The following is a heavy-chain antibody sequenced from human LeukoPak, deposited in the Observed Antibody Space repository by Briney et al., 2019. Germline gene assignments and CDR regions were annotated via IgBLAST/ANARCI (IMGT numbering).Heavy chain of an antibody. CDR1: GGSISSSSSY. CDR3: ARYVGAGSGSHDY. Sequence: PSETLSLTCTVSGGSISSSSSYWGWIRQPPGKGLEGMGSIHYSGTTYYISSLKSRVTMSVDTSKNQFSLKLTSVTAADTAVYYCARYVGAGSGSHDYWGQGALVTVSS. CDR2: IHYSGTT. J-gene: IGHJ4*02. V-gene: IGHV4-39*01. D-gene: IGHD6-19*01.